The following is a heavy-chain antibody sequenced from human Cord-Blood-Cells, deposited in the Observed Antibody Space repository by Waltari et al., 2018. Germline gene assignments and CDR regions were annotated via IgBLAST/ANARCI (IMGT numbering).Heavy chain of an antibody. CDR3: ASPKYCRSTSCDSPEFDY. CDR1: GGSIRSSSSY. V-gene: IGHV4-39*01. D-gene: IGHD2-2*01. J-gene: IGHJ4*02. Sequence: QLQLQESVPGLVKPSETLSLTCTVSGGSIRSSSSYWGWIRQPPGQGLEWIGSIYYGGGTCCSPSRKSRVTISLDTSENQFSLKLSSVTAADTAVYYCASPKYCRSTSCDSPEFDYWGQGTLVTVSS. CDR2: IYYGGGT.